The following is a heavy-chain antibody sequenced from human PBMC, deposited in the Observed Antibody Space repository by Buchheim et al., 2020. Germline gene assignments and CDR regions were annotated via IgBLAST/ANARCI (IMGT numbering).Heavy chain of an antibody. CDR2: LSYDGSNK. V-gene: IGHV3-30*04. J-gene: IGHJ6*02. Sequence: QVQLVESGGGVVQPGGSLRLSCAASGFTFSSYAMHWVRQAPGKGLEWVAVLSYDGSNKYYADSVKGRFTISRDNSKNTLYLQMNSLRAEDTAVYYCAREGGDIVVVVAATPLSGMDVWGQGTT. CDR3: AREGGDIVVVVAATPLSGMDV. D-gene: IGHD2-15*01. CDR1: GFTFSSYA.